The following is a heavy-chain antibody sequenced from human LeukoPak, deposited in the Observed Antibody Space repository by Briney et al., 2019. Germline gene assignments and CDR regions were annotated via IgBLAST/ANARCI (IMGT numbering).Heavy chain of an antibody. Sequence: GGSLRLSCAASGFTFSSYWMHWVRQAPGKGLVWVSRINTDGSTTNYADSVKGRFTISRDNAKNTLYLQMSSLRAEDTAVYYCARGTGAIDYWGQGTLVTVSS. D-gene: IGHD1-26*01. CDR2: INTDGSTT. CDR3: ARGTGAIDY. CDR1: GFTFSSYW. J-gene: IGHJ4*02. V-gene: IGHV3-74*01.